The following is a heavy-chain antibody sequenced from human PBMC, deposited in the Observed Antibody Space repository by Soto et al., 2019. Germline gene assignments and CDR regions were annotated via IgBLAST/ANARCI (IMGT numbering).Heavy chain of an antibody. CDR1: GFTFSSYS. D-gene: IGHD6-13*01. Sequence: EVQLVESGGGLVQPGGSLRLSCAASGFTFSSYSMNWVRQAPGKGLEWVSYISSSSSTIYYADSVKGRFTISRDNAKNSLYRQMNSLRAEDTAVYYCARDRGKVFGGMAAYWGQGTLVTVSS. J-gene: IGHJ4*02. CDR3: ARDRGKVFGGMAAY. V-gene: IGHV3-48*01. CDR2: ISSSSSTI.